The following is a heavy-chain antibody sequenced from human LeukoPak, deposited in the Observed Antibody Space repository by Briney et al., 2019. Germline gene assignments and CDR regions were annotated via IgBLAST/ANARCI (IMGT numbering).Heavy chain of an antibody. Sequence: SQTLSLTCTVSGGSISSGSYYWSWIRQPAGKGLEWMGRIYTSGSTNYNPSLKSRVTISVDTSKNQFSLKLSSVTAADTAVYYCARALRGSYFMDYWGQGTLVTVSS. CDR1: GGSISSGSYY. V-gene: IGHV4-61*02. CDR2: IYTSGST. J-gene: IGHJ4*02. D-gene: IGHD1-26*01. CDR3: ARALRGSYFMDY.